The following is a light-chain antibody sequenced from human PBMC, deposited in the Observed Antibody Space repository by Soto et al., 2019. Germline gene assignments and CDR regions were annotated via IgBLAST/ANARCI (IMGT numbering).Light chain of an antibody. CDR3: QQYDNLPSYT. V-gene: IGKV1-33*01. CDR2: DAS. CDR1: QDISNY. Sequence: DIQMTQSPSSLSASVGDRVTITCQASQDISNYLNWYQQKPGKAPKLLIYDASNLATGVPSRFSGSGSGTDFTFTISSLQPEDIATYYCQQYDNLPSYTFGQGTKLEIK. J-gene: IGKJ2*01.